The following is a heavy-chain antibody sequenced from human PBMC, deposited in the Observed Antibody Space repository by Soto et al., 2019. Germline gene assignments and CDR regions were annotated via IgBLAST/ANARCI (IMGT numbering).Heavy chain of an antibody. CDR1: GFTVSGNY. Sequence: EVQLVESGGGLVQPGGSLRLSCAASGFTVSGNYMTWVRQAPGKGLEWVSVIYGGGTTYYADSVKGRFTISRQNSENTLYLQMHHLRAEDTAVYYCARGGGGSLDYWGQGTLVTVSS. CDR2: IYGGGTT. J-gene: IGHJ4*02. CDR3: ARGGGGSLDY. D-gene: IGHD3-16*01. V-gene: IGHV3-53*04.